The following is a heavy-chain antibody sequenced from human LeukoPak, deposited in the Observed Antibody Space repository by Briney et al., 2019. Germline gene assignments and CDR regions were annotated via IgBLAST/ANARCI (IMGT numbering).Heavy chain of an antibody. J-gene: IGHJ4*02. D-gene: IGHD5-24*01. Sequence: PGGSLRRSCAASGFTFDDYAMHWVRQAPGKGLEWVSGISWNSGSIGYADSVKGRFTISRDNAKNSLYLQMNSLRAEDTALYYCAKDVEMATILPHYWGQGTLVTVSS. CDR3: AKDVEMATILPHY. CDR2: ISWNSGSI. V-gene: IGHV3-9*01. CDR1: GFTFDDYA.